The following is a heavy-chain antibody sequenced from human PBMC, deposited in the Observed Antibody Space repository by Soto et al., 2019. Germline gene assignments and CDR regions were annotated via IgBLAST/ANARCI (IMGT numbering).Heavy chain of an antibody. D-gene: IGHD5-18*01. CDR2: INPDGSDK. J-gene: IGHJ4*02. CDR1: GFNFSIYW. CDR3: VRERYSSPY. Sequence: GGSLRLSCAGSGFNFSIYWMTWVRQAPGKGLEWVADINPDGSDKNYVDSVKGRFTISRDNAKNSLCLQMNSLRAEDTAVYYCVRERYSSPYWGQGALVTVS. V-gene: IGHV3-7*03.